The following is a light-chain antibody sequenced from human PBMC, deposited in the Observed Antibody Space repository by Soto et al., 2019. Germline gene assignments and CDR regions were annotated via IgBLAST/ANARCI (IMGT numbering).Light chain of an antibody. J-gene: IGKJ1*01. V-gene: IGKV1-6*01. CDR3: LQHYNYPRT. Sequence: AIQMTQSPSSLSASVGDRVTIACRASQGIRNDLVWYQQKPGKAPNLLIYAASSFQSGVPSRFSCSVSGPDFTLTISSPQPGNFATYYRLQHYNYPRTFGQGTKVEIK. CDR2: AAS. CDR1: QGIRND.